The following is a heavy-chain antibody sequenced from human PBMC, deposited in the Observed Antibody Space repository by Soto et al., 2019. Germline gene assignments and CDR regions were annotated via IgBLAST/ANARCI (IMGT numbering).Heavy chain of an antibody. Sequence: GGSLILSCAASGFTFDYYWMHGVRQAPGKGLVWVSRIHSDGTSTTYADSVKGRFTISRDNTKNTLSLQMNSLRAEDTAVYYCARGDRGAFDLWGQGTVVTVSS. D-gene: IGHD1-26*01. J-gene: IGHJ3*01. CDR3: ARGDRGAFDL. CDR2: IHSDGTST. CDR1: GFTFDYYW. V-gene: IGHV3-74*01.